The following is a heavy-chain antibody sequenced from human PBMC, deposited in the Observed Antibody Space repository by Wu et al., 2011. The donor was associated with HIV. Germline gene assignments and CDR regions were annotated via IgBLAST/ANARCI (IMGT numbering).Heavy chain of an antibody. Sequence: QVQLVQSGAEVKKPGSSVKVSCKASGGTFNSYALSWVRQAPGQGLEWMGRIIPLFNTVDYPQKFQGRLTITADKSTSTAYMELKSLRFDDTAVYYCAREESSLTRVSSYFYGMDVWGQGTTVIVSS. CDR3: AREESSLTRVSSYFYGMDV. J-gene: IGHJ6*02. CDR2: IIPLFNTV. D-gene: IGHD5/OR15-5a*01. CDR1: GGTFNSYA. V-gene: IGHV1-69*14.